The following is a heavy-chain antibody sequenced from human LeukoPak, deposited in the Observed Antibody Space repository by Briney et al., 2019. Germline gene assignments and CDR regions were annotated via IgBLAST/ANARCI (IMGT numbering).Heavy chain of an antibody. Sequence: GSSVKVSCKASGGTFSSYAIGWVRQAPGQGLEWMGRIIPIFGTANYAQKFQGRVTITTDESTSTAYMELSSLRSEDTAVYYCARGLENCSGGSCPYYYYYYMDVWGKGTTVTVSS. D-gene: IGHD2-15*01. J-gene: IGHJ6*03. CDR1: GGTFSSYA. V-gene: IGHV1-69*05. CDR2: IIPIFGTA. CDR3: ARGLENCSGGSCPYYYYYYMDV.